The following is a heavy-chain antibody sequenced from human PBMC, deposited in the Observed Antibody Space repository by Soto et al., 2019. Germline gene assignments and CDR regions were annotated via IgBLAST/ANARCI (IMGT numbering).Heavy chain of an antibody. CDR3: AKVWGNYGNFDY. D-gene: IGHD3-16*01. CDR1: GFTFSSYG. V-gene: IGHV3-23*01. CDR2: ISSSGGST. Sequence: EVQLLESGGDLVQPGGSLRLSCAASGFTFSSYGMSWVRQAPGTGLEWVSTISSSGGSTYYADSVKGRFTISRDNSKNTLYLQMNSLRAEDTAVYYCAKVWGNYGNFDYWGQGTLVTVSS. J-gene: IGHJ4*02.